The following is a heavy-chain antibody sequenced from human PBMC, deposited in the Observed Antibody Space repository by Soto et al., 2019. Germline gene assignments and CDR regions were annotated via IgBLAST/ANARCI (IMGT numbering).Heavy chain of an antibody. D-gene: IGHD6-6*01. Sequence: XDSLKVSCESSGQTFANCLSGLVPQLPRKGLEWVAIIYPSDSRTIYSPSFQGQVTISGDKSISTAYLQWTSLKASDTAIYYCSKFKYSTSLRYLQQWGRGTPVTVSS. CDR2: IYPSDSRT. CDR1: GQTFANCL. J-gene: IGHJ1*01. V-gene: IGHV5-51*01. CDR3: SKFKYSTSLRYLQQ.